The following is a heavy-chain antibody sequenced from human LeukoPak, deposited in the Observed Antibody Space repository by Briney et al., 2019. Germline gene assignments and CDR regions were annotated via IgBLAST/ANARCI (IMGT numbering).Heavy chain of an antibody. CDR1: GYTFSNYW. CDR2: IYPGDSDA. Sequence: HGESLKISCTGSGYTFSNYWIGWVRQMPGKGLEWMGIIYPGDSDATYSPSFRGQVPFSVDESRTTVYLEWTSLKASDTAMYFCARESETSRRFYAPWGQGTLVTVSS. V-gene: IGHV5-51*01. D-gene: IGHD2-2*01. CDR3: ARESETSRRFYAP. J-gene: IGHJ5*02.